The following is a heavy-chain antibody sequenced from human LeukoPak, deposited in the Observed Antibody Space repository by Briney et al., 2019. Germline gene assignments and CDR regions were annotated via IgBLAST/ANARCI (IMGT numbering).Heavy chain of an antibody. CDR1: GYTLTELS. CDR3: ATARFLVLLSHPVNYFDY. Sequence: ASVTVSCKVSGYTLTELSMHWVRQAPGKGLEWMGGFDPEDGETIYAQKFQGRVTMTEDTSTDTAYMELSSLRSEDTAVYYCATARFLVLLSHPVNYFDYWGQGTLVTVSS. CDR2: FDPEDGET. J-gene: IGHJ4*02. V-gene: IGHV1-24*01. D-gene: IGHD3-3*01.